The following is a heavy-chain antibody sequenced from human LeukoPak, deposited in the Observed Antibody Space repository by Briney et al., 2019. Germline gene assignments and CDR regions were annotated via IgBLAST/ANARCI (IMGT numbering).Heavy chain of an antibody. Sequence: SETLSLTCTVSGGSISSYYWSWIRQPPGKGLEWIGYIYTSGSTNYNPSLKSRVTISVDTSKNQFSLKLSSVTAADTAVYYCARAPNFGVVIGPDYWGQGTLVTVSS. J-gene: IGHJ4*02. D-gene: IGHD3-3*01. CDR2: IYTSGST. CDR3: ARAPNFGVVIGPDY. CDR1: GGSISSYY. V-gene: IGHV4-4*09.